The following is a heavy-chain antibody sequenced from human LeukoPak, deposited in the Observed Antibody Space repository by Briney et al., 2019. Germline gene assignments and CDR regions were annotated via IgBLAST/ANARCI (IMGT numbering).Heavy chain of an antibody. J-gene: IGHJ5*02. V-gene: IGHV4-59*01. CDR2: IYYSGST. CDR1: GCSISSYY. D-gene: IGHD3-10*01. Sequence: SETLSLTCTVSGCSISSYYWSWIRQPPGKGLEWIGYIYYSGSTNYNPSLKSRVTISVDTSKNQFSLKLSSVTAADTAVYYCVRAMYYYGSGSSNWLDPWGQGTLVTVS. CDR3: VRAMYYYGSGSSNWLDP.